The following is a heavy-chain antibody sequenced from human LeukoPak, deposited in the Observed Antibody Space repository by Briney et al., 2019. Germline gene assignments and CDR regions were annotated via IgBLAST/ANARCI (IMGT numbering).Heavy chain of an antibody. CDR2: IRYDGSNK. CDR3: AKIPHIAARPAADAFDI. CDR1: GFTFSSYG. J-gene: IGHJ3*02. D-gene: IGHD6-6*01. Sequence: GGSLRLSCAASGFTFSSYGMHWVRQAPGKGLEWVAFIRYDGSNKYYADSVKGRFTISRDNSKNTLYLQMNSLRAEDTAVYYCAKIPHIAARPAADAFDIWGQGTMVTVSS. V-gene: IGHV3-30*02.